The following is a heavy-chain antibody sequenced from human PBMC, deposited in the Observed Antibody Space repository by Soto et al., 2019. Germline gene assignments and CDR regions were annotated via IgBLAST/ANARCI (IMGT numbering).Heavy chain of an antibody. CDR2: ISGSGDTT. CDR1: GFTFSGYA. Sequence: QLLESGGDLVQPGGSLRLSCVASGFTFSGYAMSWVRQAPGKGLEWVSTISGSGDTTHYADSVKGRFAISRDNSRNTVFLQMNSLGAEDTAIYYCAKSNQIFRVLIDYFYYGMDVWGHGTTVTVSS. CDR3: AKSNQIFRVLIDYFYYGMDV. V-gene: IGHV3-23*01. D-gene: IGHD3-3*01. J-gene: IGHJ6*02.